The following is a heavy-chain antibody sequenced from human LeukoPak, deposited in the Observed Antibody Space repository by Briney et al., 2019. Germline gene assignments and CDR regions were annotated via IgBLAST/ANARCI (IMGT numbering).Heavy chain of an antibody. D-gene: IGHD6-13*01. J-gene: IGHJ2*01. CDR2: IYYSGST. Sequence: SETLSLTCTVSGGSISSYYWSWIRQPPGKGLEWIGYIYYSGSTNYNPSLKSRVTISVDTSKNQFSLKLSSVTAADTAVYYCARDRSSWYRGYFDLWGRGTLVTVSS. CDR3: ARDRSSWYRGYFDL. V-gene: IGHV4-59*12. CDR1: GGSISSYY.